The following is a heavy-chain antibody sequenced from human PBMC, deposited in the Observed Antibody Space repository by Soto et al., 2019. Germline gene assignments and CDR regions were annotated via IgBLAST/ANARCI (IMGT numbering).Heavy chain of an antibody. CDR2: IIPILGIA. CDR3: ARDRSNYGPHYYYYYYMDV. J-gene: IGHJ6*03. Sequence: QVQLVQSGAEVKKPGSSVKVSCQASGCTFSSYTISWVRQAPGQGLEWMGRIIPILGIANYAQKFQGRVTITADKSTSTAYMELSSLRSEDTAVYYCARDRSNYGPHYYYYYYMDVWGKGATVTVSS. V-gene: IGHV1-69*08. CDR1: GCTFSSYT. D-gene: IGHD3-16*01.